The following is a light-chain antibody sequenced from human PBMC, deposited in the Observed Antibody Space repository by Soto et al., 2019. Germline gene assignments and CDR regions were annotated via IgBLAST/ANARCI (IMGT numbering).Light chain of an antibody. J-gene: IGLJ1*01. CDR1: SSDVGGYNY. CDR2: DVS. V-gene: IGLV2-14*01. Sequence: QSALTQPASVSGSPGQSITISCTGTSSDVGGYNYVSWYQQHPGKAPKLMIYDVSNRPSGVSNRFSGSESGNTASLTISGLQAEDEADYYCSSYTSSSTLVVFGTGTKLTV. CDR3: SSYTSSSTLVV.